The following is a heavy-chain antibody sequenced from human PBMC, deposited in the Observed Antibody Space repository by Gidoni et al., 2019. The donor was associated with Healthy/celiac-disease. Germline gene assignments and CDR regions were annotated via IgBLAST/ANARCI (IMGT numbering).Heavy chain of an antibody. D-gene: IGHD3-16*02. CDR2: IYYSGST. V-gene: IGHV4-59*01. CDR3: ASSMITFGGVIGDAFDI. J-gene: IGHJ3*02. Sequence: QVQLQESGPGLVKPSETLSLTCTVSGGSISSYYWSWIRQPPGKGLEWIGYIYYSGSTNYNPSLKSRVTISVDTSKNQFSLKLSSVTAADTAVYYCASSMITFGGVIGDAFDIWGQGTMVTVSS. CDR1: GGSISSYY.